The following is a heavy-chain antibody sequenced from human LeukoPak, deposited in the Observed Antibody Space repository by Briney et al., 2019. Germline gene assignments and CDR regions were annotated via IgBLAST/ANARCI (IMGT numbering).Heavy chain of an antibody. Sequence: GGSLRLSCAASGFTFRSYSMNWVRQAPGKGLEWVSSISSSSRYIYYADSVKGRFTISRDNAKNSLYLQMYSLRAEDTAVYYCAKIPYGDYVLDYYYYMDVWGKGTTVTISS. CDR3: AKIPYGDYVLDYYYYMDV. CDR1: GFTFRSYS. D-gene: IGHD4-17*01. CDR2: ISSSSRYI. J-gene: IGHJ6*03. V-gene: IGHV3-21*01.